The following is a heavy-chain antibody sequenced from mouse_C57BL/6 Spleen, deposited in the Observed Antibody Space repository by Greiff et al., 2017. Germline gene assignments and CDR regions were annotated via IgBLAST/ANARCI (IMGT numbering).Heavy chain of an antibody. V-gene: IGHV1-54*01. J-gene: IGHJ1*03. Sequence: QVQLQQSGAELVRPGTSVKVSCKASGYAFTNYLIEWVKQRPGQGLEWIGVINPGSGGTNYNEKFKGKATLTADKSSSTAYMQLSSLASEDSAVYFCARGGGYDGGYFDVWGTGTTVTVSS. CDR1: GYAFTNYL. D-gene: IGHD2-2*01. CDR2: INPGSGGT. CDR3: ARGGGYDGGYFDV.